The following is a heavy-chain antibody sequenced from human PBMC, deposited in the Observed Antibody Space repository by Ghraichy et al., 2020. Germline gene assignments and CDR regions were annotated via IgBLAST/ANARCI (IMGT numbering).Heavy chain of an antibody. D-gene: IGHD3-22*01. CDR2: IIPILGTA. CDR3: AGGGYYDSSGYYYVWFDP. V-gene: IGHV1-69*06. Sequence: SVKVSCKASGGTFSSYTISWVRQAPGQGLEWMGGIIPILGTANYAQKLQGRVTITADKSTSTAYMELSSLRSEDTAVYYCAGGGYYDSSGYYYVWFDPWGQRTLVTVSS. CDR1: GGTFSSYT. J-gene: IGHJ5*02.